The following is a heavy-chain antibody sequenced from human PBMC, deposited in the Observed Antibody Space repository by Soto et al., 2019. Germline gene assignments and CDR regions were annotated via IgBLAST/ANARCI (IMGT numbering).Heavy chain of an antibody. V-gene: IGHV3-33*01. CDR3: ARGEGYHDQVDY. J-gene: IGHJ4*02. CDR2: IWYDGSNK. CDR1: GFTFSSYG. Sequence: GGSLRLSCAASGFTFSSYGMHWVRQAPGKGLEWVALIWYDGSNKYYADAVKGRFTISRDNSKKTLYLQMNSLRAEDTAVYYCARGEGYHDQVDYWGQGTLVTVSS. D-gene: IGHD3-22*01.